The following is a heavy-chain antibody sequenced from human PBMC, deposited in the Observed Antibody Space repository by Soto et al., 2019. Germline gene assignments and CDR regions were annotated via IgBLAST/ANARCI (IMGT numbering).Heavy chain of an antibody. CDR2: INPNSGGT. J-gene: IGHJ4*02. V-gene: IGHV1-2*02. Sequence: ASVKVSCKASGYTFTGDYMRWVRQAPGQGLEWMGWINPNSGGTNYAQKFQGRVTMTRDTSISTAYMELSRLRSDDTAVYYCARDHLSAPFDYWGQGTLVTVSS. CDR3: ARDHLSAPFDY. CDR1: GYTFTGDY.